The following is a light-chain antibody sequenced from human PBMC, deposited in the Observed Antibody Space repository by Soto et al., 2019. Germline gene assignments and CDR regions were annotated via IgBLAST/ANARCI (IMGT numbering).Light chain of an antibody. CDR3: QQYDNVFT. Sequence: DIQMTQSPSSLSASVGDRVTITCQASQDITMYLNWYQQKPGKAPKLLIYDASNLQTGVPSRFSGSGYGTDFTFTISSLQPEDIATYYCQQYDNVFTFGQETRLEIK. V-gene: IGKV1-33*01. CDR1: QDITMY. CDR2: DAS. J-gene: IGKJ5*01.